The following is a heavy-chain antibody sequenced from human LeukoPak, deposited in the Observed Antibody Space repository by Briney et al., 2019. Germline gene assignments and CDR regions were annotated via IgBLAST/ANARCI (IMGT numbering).Heavy chain of an antibody. Sequence: SETLSLTCAVYGGSFSGYYWSWIRQPPGKGLEWIGEINHSGSTNYNPSLKSRVTISVDTSKNQFSLKLSSVTAADTAVYYCARGINLYYYDSSGYYYSSGDYGMDVWGQGTTVTVSS. V-gene: IGHV4-34*01. J-gene: IGHJ6*02. CDR3: ARGINLYYYDSSGYYYSSGDYGMDV. CDR2: INHSGST. D-gene: IGHD3-22*01. CDR1: GGSFSGYY.